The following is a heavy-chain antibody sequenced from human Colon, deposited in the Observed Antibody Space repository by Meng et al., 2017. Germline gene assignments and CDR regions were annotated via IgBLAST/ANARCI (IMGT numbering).Heavy chain of an antibody. Sequence: QVHFQGSGPGLVKPPGTLSLTCSVSGGSIITNNWWSWVRQPPGKGLEWIGEIHPSGGTNYNPSLKSRVTMSIDNSKRQFSLNLSSVTAADTAVYYCARGGGCVNGVCGSLDYWGQGTLVTVSS. J-gene: IGHJ4*02. CDR3: ARGGGCVNGVCGSLDY. CDR2: IHPSGGT. CDR1: GGSIITNNW. D-gene: IGHD2-8*01. V-gene: IGHV4-4*03.